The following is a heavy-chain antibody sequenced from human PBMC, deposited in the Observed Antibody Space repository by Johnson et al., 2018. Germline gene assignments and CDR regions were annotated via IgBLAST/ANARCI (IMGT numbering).Heavy chain of an antibody. CDR1: GFTFSSYA. CDR2: ISGSGGST. J-gene: IGHJ6*02. CDR3: VTCSGSPLAYYFMDG. Sequence: EVQLLESGGGLVQPGGSLRLSCAASGFTFSSYAMSWVRQAPGKGLEWVSAISGSGGSTYYADSVKGRFTISRDNSKKALYLQMNSRRAEDTAVYYCVTCSGSPLAYYFMDGWGQGTTVTVSS. V-gene: IGHV3-23*01. D-gene: IGHD2-15*01.